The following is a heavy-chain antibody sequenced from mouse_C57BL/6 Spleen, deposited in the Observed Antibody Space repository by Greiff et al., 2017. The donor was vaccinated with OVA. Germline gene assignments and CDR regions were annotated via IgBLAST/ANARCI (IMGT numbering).Heavy chain of an antibody. Sequence: VHLQQPGAELVKPGASVKMSCKASGYTFTSYWITWVKQRPGQGLEWIGDTYPGSGSTNYNEKFKSKATLTVDTSSSTAYMQLSSLTSEDSAVYYCARIPHSNYDYYYAMDYWGQGTSVTVSS. CDR1: GYTFTSYW. J-gene: IGHJ4*01. CDR2: TYPGSGST. CDR3: ARIPHSNYDYYYAMDY. D-gene: IGHD2-5*01. V-gene: IGHV1-55*01.